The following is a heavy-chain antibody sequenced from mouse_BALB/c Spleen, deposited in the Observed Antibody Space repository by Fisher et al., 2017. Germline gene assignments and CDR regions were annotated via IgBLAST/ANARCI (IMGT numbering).Heavy chain of an antibody. Sequence: RFTISRDNARNNLYLQMSSLRSEDTALYYCARGLYGNYVGYAMDYWGQGTSVTVSS. J-gene: IGHJ4*01. CDR3: ARGLYGNYVGYAMDY. D-gene: IGHD2-1*01. V-gene: IGHV5-6-5*01.